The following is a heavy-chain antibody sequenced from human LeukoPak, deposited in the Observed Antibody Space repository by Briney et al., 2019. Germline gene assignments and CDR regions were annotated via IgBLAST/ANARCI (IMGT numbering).Heavy chain of an antibody. V-gene: IGHV4-59*01. CDR1: GVSISGYY. CDR3: ARGGGYRPSGFGYFDY. Sequence: SETLSLTCTVSGVSISGYYWSWIRQPPGKGLEWIGYIYYSGSTNYNPSLKSRVAISVDTSKNQFSLKLSSVTAADTAVYYCARGGGYRPSGFGYFDYWGQGTLVTVSS. J-gene: IGHJ4*02. D-gene: IGHD3-16*01. CDR2: IYYSGST.